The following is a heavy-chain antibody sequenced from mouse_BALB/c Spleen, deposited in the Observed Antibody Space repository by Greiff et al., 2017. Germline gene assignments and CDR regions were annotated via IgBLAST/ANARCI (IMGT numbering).Heavy chain of an antibody. Sequence: VQLQQSGAELVRPGTSVKISCTASGYTFTNYWLGWVKQRPGHGLEWIGDIYPGGGYTNYNEKFKGKATLTADTSSSTAYMQLSSLKSEDSAVYICARKGRVYFDYWGQGTTLTVSS. CDR3: ARKGRVYFDY. V-gene: IGHV1-63*02. CDR2: IYPGGGYT. CDR1: GYTFTNYW. J-gene: IGHJ2*01.